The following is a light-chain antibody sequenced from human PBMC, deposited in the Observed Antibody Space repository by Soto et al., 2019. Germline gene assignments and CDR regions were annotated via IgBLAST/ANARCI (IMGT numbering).Light chain of an antibody. CDR1: QSVSSSY. V-gene: IGKV3-20*01. CDR2: GGS. Sequence: EIVLTQSPGTLSLSPGERATLSCRASQSVSSSYLAWYQQKPGQAPRLLIYGGSSRATGIPDRFSGSGSGTDFTLTISTLEPEDFAVYYCQQYGSSPPITFGPGTKVDIK. J-gene: IGKJ3*01. CDR3: QQYGSSPPIT.